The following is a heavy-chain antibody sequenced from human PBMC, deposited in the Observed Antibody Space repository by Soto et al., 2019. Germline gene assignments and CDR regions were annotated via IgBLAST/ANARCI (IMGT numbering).Heavy chain of an antibody. CDR3: ASLGRHG. CDR2: INQYGSEK. CDR1: GFSFSDSW. D-gene: IGHD3-16*01. V-gene: IGHV3-7*01. Sequence: SLRLSCAASGFSFSDSWMDWVRQAPGKGSEWVANINQYGSEKNYVDSVKGRFTISRDNAKNSLYLQMNSLRVEDTAVYYCASLGRHGWGQGTTVTVSS. J-gene: IGHJ6*02.